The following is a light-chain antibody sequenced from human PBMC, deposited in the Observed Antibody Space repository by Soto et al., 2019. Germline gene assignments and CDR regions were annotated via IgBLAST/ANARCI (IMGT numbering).Light chain of an antibody. CDR1: SSNIGSNT. CDR2: NNN. J-gene: IGLJ1*01. CDR3: AAWDDSLIGYV. Sequence: QSVLTQPPSTSGTPGQRVTISCSGSSSNIGSNTVSWCQQLPGTAPKPLIYNNNQRPSGVPDRFSGPKSGTSASLAISGLQSEDEADYYCAAWDDSLIGYVFGTGTKVTV. V-gene: IGLV1-44*01.